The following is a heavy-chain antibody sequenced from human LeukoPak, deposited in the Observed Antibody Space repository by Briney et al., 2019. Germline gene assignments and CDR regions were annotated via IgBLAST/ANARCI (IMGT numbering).Heavy chain of an antibody. D-gene: IGHD1-26*01. CDR1: GYTFTRYG. J-gene: IGHJ4*02. CDR3: ARDQTSAFSGSSLHDY. V-gene: IGHV1-18*01. CDR2: ISAYNGHT. Sequence: ASVKVSCKASGYTFTRYGISWVRQAPGQGHEWMGWISAYNGHTNYAQKLQDRVTMTTDASTNTAYKELRSLRSDDTAVYYCARDQTSAFSGSSLHDYWGQGTLVTVSS.